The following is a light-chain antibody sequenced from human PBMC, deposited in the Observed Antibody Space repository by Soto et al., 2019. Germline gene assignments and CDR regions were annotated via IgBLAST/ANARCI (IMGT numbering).Light chain of an antibody. CDR2: GAS. Sequence: EIVLTQSPCTLSLSPGERATLSCGASQTISSNFLAWYQQKPGQAPRLLIYGASSSASGIPDGFSGSGSGTDFTLTISRLVPEDFAVYYCQQYGSSPRTFGQGTRVEIK. CDR3: QQYGSSPRT. V-gene: IGKV3-20*01. CDR1: QTISSNF. J-gene: IGKJ1*01.